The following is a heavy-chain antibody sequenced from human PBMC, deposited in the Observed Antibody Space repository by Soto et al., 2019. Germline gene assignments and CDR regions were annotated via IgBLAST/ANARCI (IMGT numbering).Heavy chain of an antibody. V-gene: IGHV4-31*03. CDR3: GRGRGTISGYYQFFDY. D-gene: IGHD3-22*01. CDR1: GCSISSGGYY. CDR2: IYYSGST. Sequence: PSETLSLTCTFSGCSISSGGYYWSWIRQHPGKGLEWIGYIYYSGSTYYNPSLKSRVTISVDTSKNQFSLKLSSVTAADTAVYYWGRGRGTISGYYQFFDYWGQETLVTVSS. J-gene: IGHJ4*02.